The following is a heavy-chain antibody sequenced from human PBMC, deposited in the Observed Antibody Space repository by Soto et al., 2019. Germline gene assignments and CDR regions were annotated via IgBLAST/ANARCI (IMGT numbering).Heavy chain of an antibody. CDR1: GGSISSSSYY. J-gene: IGHJ6*03. Sequence: SETLSLTCTVSGGSISSSSYYWGWIRQPPGKGLEWIGSIYYSGSTYYNPSLKSRVTISVDTSKNQFSLKLSSVTAADTAVYYCARTTYYDFWSGYYYMDVWGKGITVTVS. CDR2: IYYSGST. D-gene: IGHD3-3*01. V-gene: IGHV4-39*01. CDR3: ARTTYYDFWSGYYYMDV.